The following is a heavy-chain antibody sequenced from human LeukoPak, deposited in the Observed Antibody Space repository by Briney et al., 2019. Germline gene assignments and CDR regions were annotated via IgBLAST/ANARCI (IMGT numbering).Heavy chain of an antibody. J-gene: IGHJ3*02. D-gene: IGHD6-13*01. CDR3: ASVRGNSWYGDAFDI. Sequence: SETLSLTCALYGGSFNDYYWSWIRQPPGKGLEWIGEINHSGSTNYNPSLKSRVTISVDTSKNQFSLKLSSVTAADTAVYYCASVRGNSWYGDAFDIWGQGTMVTVSS. V-gene: IGHV4-34*01. CDR2: INHSGST. CDR1: GGSFNDYY.